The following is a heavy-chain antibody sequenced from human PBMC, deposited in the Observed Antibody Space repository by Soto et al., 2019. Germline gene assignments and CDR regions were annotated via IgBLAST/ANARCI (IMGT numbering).Heavy chain of an antibody. V-gene: IGHV3-11*06. J-gene: IGHJ4*02. CDR3: ARGGSLRPIDY. CDR1: GFTLSDYY. Sequence: GGSLRLSCAASGFTLSDYYMRWIRQAPGKGLEWVSYNSSSSSYTNYADSVKGRFTISTDNAKNSLYLQMNSLRAEDTAVYYCARGGSLRPIDYWGQGTLVTVSS. CDR2: NSSSSSYT. D-gene: IGHD3-16*01.